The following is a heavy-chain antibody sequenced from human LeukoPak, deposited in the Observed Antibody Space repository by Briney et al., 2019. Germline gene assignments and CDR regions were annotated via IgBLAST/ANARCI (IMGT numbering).Heavy chain of an antibody. V-gene: IGHV1-69*05. Sequence: ASVKVSCKASGGTFSSYAISWVRQAPGQGLEWMGGIIPIFGTANYAQKFQGRVTITRDTSASTAYMELSSLRSEDTAVYYCARDLETARYDFWSGYYTTFDYWGQGTLVTVSS. J-gene: IGHJ4*02. CDR1: GGTFSSYA. CDR3: ARDLETARYDFWSGYYTTFDY. D-gene: IGHD3-3*01. CDR2: IIPIFGTA.